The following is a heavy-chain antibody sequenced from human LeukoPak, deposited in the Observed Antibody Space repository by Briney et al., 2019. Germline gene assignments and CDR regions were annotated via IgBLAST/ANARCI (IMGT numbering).Heavy chain of an antibody. CDR1: GFTFSSYW. Sequence: GGSLRLSCAASGFTFSSYWMTWVRQAPGKGLEWVANIKQDGSERYYVDSVKGRFTISRDNAKNSLYLQMNSLRAEDTAVYYCARDKEAGDFWSGYYDAFDIWGQGTMVTASS. CDR2: IKQDGSER. V-gene: IGHV3-7*03. CDR3: ARDKEAGDFWSGYYDAFDI. J-gene: IGHJ3*02. D-gene: IGHD3-3*01.